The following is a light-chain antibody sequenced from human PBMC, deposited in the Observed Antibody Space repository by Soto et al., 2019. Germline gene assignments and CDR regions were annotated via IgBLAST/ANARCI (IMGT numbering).Light chain of an antibody. CDR1: SSDVGGYNY. V-gene: IGLV2-14*01. CDR3: SSYTSSSTRV. Sequence: HSVLTQPASVSGSPGHSITISCTGTSSDVGGYNYVSWYQQHPGKAPKLMIYDVRSRPSGVSNRFSGSKSGNTASLTISGLQAEDEADYYCSSYTSSSTRVFGGGTKLTVL. J-gene: IGLJ3*02. CDR2: DVR.